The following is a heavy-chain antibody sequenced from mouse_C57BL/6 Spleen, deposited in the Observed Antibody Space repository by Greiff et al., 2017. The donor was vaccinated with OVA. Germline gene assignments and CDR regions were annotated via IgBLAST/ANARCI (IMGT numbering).Heavy chain of an antibody. Sequence: QVQLKQPGAELVRPGSSVKLSCKASGYTFTSYWMHWVKQRPIQGLEWIGNIDPSDSETHYNQKFKDKATLTVDKSSSTAYMQLSSLTSEDSAVYYCARSNWDSEDYWGQGTTLTVSS. CDR3: ARSNWDSEDY. D-gene: IGHD4-1*02. CDR2: IDPSDSET. V-gene: IGHV1-52*01. CDR1: GYTFTSYW. J-gene: IGHJ2*01.